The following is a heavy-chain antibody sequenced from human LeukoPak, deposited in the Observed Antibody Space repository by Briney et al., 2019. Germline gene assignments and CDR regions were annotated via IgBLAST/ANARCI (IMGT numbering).Heavy chain of an antibody. Sequence: GGSLRLSCAASGFTFSSYAMSWVRQAPGKGLEWVSAISGSGGSTYYADSVKGRFTISRDNSKNTLYLQMNSLRAEDTAVYYCAKDSYYYDRSGYSGLAFDIWGQGTMVTVSS. CDR2: ISGSGGST. CDR3: AKDSYYYDRSGYSGLAFDI. CDR1: GFTFSSYA. J-gene: IGHJ3*02. V-gene: IGHV3-23*01. D-gene: IGHD3-22*01.